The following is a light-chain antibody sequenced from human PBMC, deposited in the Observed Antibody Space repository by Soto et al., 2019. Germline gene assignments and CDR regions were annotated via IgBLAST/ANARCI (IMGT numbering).Light chain of an antibody. CDR1: SPNIGNNN. V-gene: IGLV1-47*02. CDR3: AACDDSLGAVV. J-gene: IGLJ2*01. Sequence: QSVLTQPPSASATPGQRVTISCSGSSPNIGNNNAYWYQHVPGTAPKLILHHNTLRPSWVPDRFSGSKSGTSASLAISGLQYDDESDYYCAACDDSLGAVVFGGGTKLTVL. CDR2: HNT.